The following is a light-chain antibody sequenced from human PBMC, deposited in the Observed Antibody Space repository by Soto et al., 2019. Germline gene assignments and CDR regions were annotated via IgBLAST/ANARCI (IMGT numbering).Light chain of an antibody. J-gene: IGKJ4*01. CDR3: QQRSNWPPLT. V-gene: IGKV3-11*01. CDR1: QSVSSY. CDR2: DVS. Sequence: EIVLTQSPATRSLSPGERATLSCRASQSVSSYLAWYQQKPGQAPRLLIYDVSNRATGIPARFSGSGSGTDFTLTISSLEPEDFAVYYCQQRSNWPPLTFGGGTKVEIK.